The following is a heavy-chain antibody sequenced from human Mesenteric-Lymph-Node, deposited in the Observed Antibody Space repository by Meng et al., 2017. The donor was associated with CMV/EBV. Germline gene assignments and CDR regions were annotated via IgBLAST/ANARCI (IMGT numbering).Heavy chain of an antibody. Sequence: CKASGYPFTTYVMHWVRQAPGQRLEWMGWINAGNGNTKYSQELQGRLTITRDTSASTAYMELSSLRSEDTAVYYCARDLGSYLRPGDYWGQGTLVTVSS. D-gene: IGHD1-26*01. CDR2: INAGNGNT. V-gene: IGHV1-3*01. CDR3: ARDLGSYLRPGDY. CDR1: GYPFTTYV. J-gene: IGHJ4*02.